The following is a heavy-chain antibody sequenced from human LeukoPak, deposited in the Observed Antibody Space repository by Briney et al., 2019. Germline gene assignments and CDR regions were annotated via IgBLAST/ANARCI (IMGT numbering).Heavy chain of an antibody. V-gene: IGHV5-51*01. CDR1: GYGFSSYW. CDR2: IFPHDPDT. CDR3: ARRPAGRAGFEL. J-gene: IGHJ1*01. D-gene: IGHD6-13*01. Sequence: PGESLKISCQGSGYGFSSYWIGWVRQMPGKGLEWMGVIFPHDPDTTYSPSFQGQISFSADRSINTAYLQWHGLKASDTAIYYCARRPAGRAGFELWGQGTLVIVS.